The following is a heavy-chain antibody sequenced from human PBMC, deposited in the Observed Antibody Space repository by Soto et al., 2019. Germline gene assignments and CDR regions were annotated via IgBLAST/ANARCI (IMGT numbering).Heavy chain of an antibody. CDR1: GFTFSRYS. Sequence: PGGSLRLSCAASGFTFSRYSMNWVRQAPGKGLEWVSSIDSYSNFIYYADSVKGRFIISRDNARNSLYLQMNSLRDEDTAVYYCARDPAVTKSWGQGTLVTVSS. V-gene: IGHV3-21*01. J-gene: IGHJ5*02. CDR2: IDSYSNFI. CDR3: ARDPAVTKS. D-gene: IGHD5-18*01.